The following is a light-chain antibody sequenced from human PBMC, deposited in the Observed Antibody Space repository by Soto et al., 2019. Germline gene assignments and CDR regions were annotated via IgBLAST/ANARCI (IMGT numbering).Light chain of an antibody. V-gene: IGKV3-15*01. J-gene: IGKJ1*01. CDR1: QSVSSY. Sequence: ESVLTHPPATLSLSPGEGATLSCRASQSVSSYLAWYQQKPGQTPRLLIYGASTRATGIPARFSGSGSGTEFTLTISSLQSEDFAVYYCHQYNNWPPWTFGQGTKVDIK. CDR2: GAS. CDR3: HQYNNWPPWT.